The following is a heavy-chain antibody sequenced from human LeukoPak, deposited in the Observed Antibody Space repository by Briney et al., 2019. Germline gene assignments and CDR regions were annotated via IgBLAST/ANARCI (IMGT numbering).Heavy chain of an antibody. Sequence: SETLSLTCTVSGGSISSYYWSWIRQPPGKGLEWIGYIYYSGSTNYNPSLKSRATISVDTSKNQFSLKLSSVTAADTAVYYCARTPYDSSGYYSYYYYMHVWGKGTTVTVSS. V-gene: IGHV4-59*01. CDR1: GGSISSYY. D-gene: IGHD3-22*01. J-gene: IGHJ6*03. CDR2: IYYSGST. CDR3: ARTPYDSSGYYSYYYYMHV.